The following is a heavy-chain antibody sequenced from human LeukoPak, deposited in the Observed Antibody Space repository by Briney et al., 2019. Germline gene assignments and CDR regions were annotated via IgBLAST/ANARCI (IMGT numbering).Heavy chain of an antibody. J-gene: IGHJ4*02. D-gene: IGHD3-22*01. CDR1: GGSISSYY. CDR2: IYYSGSS. CDR3: ARDRDSSGHYYFDY. Sequence: SETLSLTCTVSGGSISSYYWSWIRQPPGKGLEWIGYIYYSGSSNYSPSLKSRVTISVDTSKNQFSLKLSSVTAADTAVYYCARDRDSSGHYYFDYWGQGTLVTVSS. V-gene: IGHV4-59*01.